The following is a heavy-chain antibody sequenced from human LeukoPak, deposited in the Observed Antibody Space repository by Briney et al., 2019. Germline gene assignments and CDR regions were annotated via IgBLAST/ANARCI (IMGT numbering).Heavy chain of an antibody. D-gene: IGHD3-22*01. Sequence: PSETLSLTCTVSGYSINSGYYWGWIRQPPGKGLEWIGYIYYSGSTNYNPSLKSRVTISVKTSKNQFSLKLSSVTAADTAVYYRARVTGYMIEDYFDYWGQGTLVTVSA. CDR3: ARVTGYMIEDYFDY. V-gene: IGHV4-61*01. CDR2: IYYSGST. CDR1: GYSINSGYY. J-gene: IGHJ4*02.